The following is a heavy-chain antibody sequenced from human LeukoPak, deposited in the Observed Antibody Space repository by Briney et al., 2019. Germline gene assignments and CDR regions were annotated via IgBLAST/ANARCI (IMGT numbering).Heavy chain of an antibody. J-gene: IGHJ3*02. CDR3: ASPWDYDSSGYDAFDI. V-gene: IGHV1-69*04. CDR1: GGTFSSYA. CDR2: IIPIIGIA. Sequence: EASVKVSCKASGGTFSSYAISWVRQAPGQGPEWMGRIIPIIGIANYAQKFQGRVTITADKSTSTAYMELSSLRSEDTAVYYCASPWDYDSSGYDAFDIWGQGTMVTVSS. D-gene: IGHD3-22*01.